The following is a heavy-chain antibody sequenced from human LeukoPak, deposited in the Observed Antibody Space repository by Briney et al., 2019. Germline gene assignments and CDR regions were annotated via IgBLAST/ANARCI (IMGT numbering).Heavy chain of an antibody. CDR1: GFSFSSYA. D-gene: IGHD1-26*01. J-gene: IGHJ4*02. V-gene: IGHV3-23*01. CDR3: AKGKVNHLGALDF. Sequence: AGGSLRLSCAASGFSFSSYAMSWVRQAPGKGLEWVSSVSESGDGTYYADSVMGRFITSRDNSRKTFHLQMDSLRADDTAIYYCAKGKVNHLGALDFWGQGTLVTVSS. CDR2: VSESGDGT.